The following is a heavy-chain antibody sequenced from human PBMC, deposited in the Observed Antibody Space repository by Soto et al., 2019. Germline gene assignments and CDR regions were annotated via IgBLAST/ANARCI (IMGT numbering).Heavy chain of an antibody. J-gene: IGHJ6*02. CDR2: ISRSGGTI. Sequence: PGGSLRLSCAASGFTFSSFEMNWVRQAPGKGLEWVSYISRSGGTIYYADSVKGRFTISRDNAKNSLYLQMNSLRAEDTAVYYCAKDGGKYCSSTSCSILGMDVWGQGTTVTVSS. V-gene: IGHV3-48*03. CDR1: GFTFSSFE. D-gene: IGHD2-2*01. CDR3: AKDGGKYCSSTSCSILGMDV.